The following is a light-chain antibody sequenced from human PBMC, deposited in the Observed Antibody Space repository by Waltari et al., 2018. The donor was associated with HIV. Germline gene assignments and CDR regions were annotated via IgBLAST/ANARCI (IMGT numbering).Light chain of an antibody. CDR3: QSYDSPLSGPSV. CDR2: EMH. Sequence: QSVLTQPPSVSGAPGQGVTISCTGSSSNIRAGYDVHWYRHLPGTAPKLVIHEMHKRPSGLPFRFAGSGSGTSASLTIVVLQADDETDDYCQSYDSPLSGPSVFVSGTKVTVL. CDR1: SSNIRAGYD. J-gene: IGLJ1*01. V-gene: IGLV1-40*01.